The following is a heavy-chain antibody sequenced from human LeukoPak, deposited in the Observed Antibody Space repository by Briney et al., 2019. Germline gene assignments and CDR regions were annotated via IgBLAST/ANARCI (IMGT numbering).Heavy chain of an antibody. CDR3: ARVGSSGYYSSFDY. CDR2: MNPNSGNT. D-gene: IGHD3-22*01. Sequence: ASVKVSCKASGYTFTSYDINWVRQATGQELEWMGWMNPNSGNTGYAQKLQGRVTMTRNTSISTAYMELSSLRSEDTAVYYCARVGSSGYYSSFDYWGQGTLVTVSS. CDR1: GYTFTSYD. V-gene: IGHV1-8*01. J-gene: IGHJ4*02.